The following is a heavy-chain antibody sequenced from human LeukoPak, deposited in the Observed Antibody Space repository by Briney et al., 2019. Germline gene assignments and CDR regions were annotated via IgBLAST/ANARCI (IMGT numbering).Heavy chain of an antibody. J-gene: IGHJ6*02. V-gene: IGHV3-30-3*01. CDR1: GFTFSSYT. CDR3: ARDHVPSASYYYGMDV. D-gene: IGHD2-2*01. CDR2: ISYDGSNK. Sequence: GGSLRLSCAASGFTFSSYTMHWVRQAPGKGLEWVAVISYDGSNKYYADSVKRQFTISSDNSKNTLYLQMNSLRAEDTAVYYCARDHVPSASYYYGMDVWGQGTTVTASS.